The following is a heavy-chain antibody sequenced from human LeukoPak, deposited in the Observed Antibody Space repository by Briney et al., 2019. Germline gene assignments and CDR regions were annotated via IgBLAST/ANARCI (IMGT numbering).Heavy chain of an antibody. J-gene: IGHJ5*01. CDR2: IKGDGSHT. CDR1: RFTFSNYW. Sequence: GGSLRLSCAASRFTFSNYWMHWVRQAPGKGLVWVSRIKGDGSHTVYADSVKGRFTISRDNAKNTLYLQMKSLRDEDTAVYYCVRDWDHFDFDSWGQGTLVTVSS. D-gene: IGHD1-14*01. CDR3: VRDWDHFDFDS. V-gene: IGHV3-74*01.